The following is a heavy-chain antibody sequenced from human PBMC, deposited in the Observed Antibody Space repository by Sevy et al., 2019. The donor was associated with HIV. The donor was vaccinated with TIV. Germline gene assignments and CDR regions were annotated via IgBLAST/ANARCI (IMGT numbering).Heavy chain of an antibody. CDR1: RYTFSDHL. D-gene: IGHD5-12*01. Sequence: APVKVSCQASRYTFSDHLIHWVRQAPGQGLAWMGWIKPNSGGTRLAQRFQGRVTLTRDASISTAFMELTRLQSDDTAVYYCAITPPAAGVASWIYYFDYWGQGTRVTVSS. J-gene: IGHJ4*02. CDR3: AITPPAAGVASWIYYFDY. CDR2: IKPNSGGT. V-gene: IGHV1-2*02.